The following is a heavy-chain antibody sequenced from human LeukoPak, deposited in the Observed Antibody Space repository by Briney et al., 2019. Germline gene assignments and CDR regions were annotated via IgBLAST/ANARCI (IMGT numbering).Heavy chain of an antibody. D-gene: IGHD2-15*01. CDR2: ISASGDPT. J-gene: IGHJ4*02. CDR3: AKSRDSRYDYFDY. CDR1: GFIFSSYA. V-gene: IGHV3-23*01. Sequence: PGGSLTLSCAASGFIFSSYAISWVRQATGEGVEWVSAISASGDPTYSALSVKGRFTISRHNFENTLYLQMNSLRAEDTSVYYCAKSRDSRYDYFDYWGQGVLLTVSS.